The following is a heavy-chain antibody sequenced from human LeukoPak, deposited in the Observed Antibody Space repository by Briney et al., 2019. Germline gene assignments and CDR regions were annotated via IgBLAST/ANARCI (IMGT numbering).Heavy chain of an antibody. CDR2: ISNSGSII. D-gene: IGHD3-22*01. Sequence: PGGSLRLSCAASGFTFSTYDMNWVRQAPGKGLEWVSFISNSGSIIKYADSVKGRFTISRDNAENSLYLQMNSLRAEDTAIYYCARRLTSGYSFYFDYWGQGTLVTVSS. J-gene: IGHJ4*02. CDR1: GFTFSTYD. CDR3: ARRLTSGYSFYFDY. V-gene: IGHV3-48*03.